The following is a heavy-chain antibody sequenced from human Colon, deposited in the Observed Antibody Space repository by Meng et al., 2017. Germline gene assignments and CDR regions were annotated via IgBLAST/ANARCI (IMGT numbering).Heavy chain of an antibody. CDR2: IYSGGET. D-gene: IGHD6-19*01. V-gene: IGHV3-66*01. CDR3: TKDGSGWSAY. J-gene: IGHJ4*02. Sequence: GESLKISCAASGLTVTRDYMSWVRQAPGKGLEWVSSIYSGGETYYADSVKGRFTISRDNSKNTMYLQMNSLRVEDTAVYYCTKDGSGWSAYWGQGALVTVSS. CDR1: GLTVTRDY.